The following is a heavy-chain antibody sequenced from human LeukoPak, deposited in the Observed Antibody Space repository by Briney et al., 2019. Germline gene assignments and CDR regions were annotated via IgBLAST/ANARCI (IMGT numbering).Heavy chain of an antibody. CDR3: AREGFTEGY. J-gene: IGHJ4*02. CDR2: IYYGGSRK. CDR1: GFTFSDHG. V-gene: IGHV3-30*12. Sequence: GGSLGLSCAASGFTFSDHGMHWVRQAPGKGLEWVAVIYYGGSRKFYAESVRGRFTISRDNSKSTVSLQMNSLRVEDTAVYYCAREGFTEGYWGQGTLVTVSS.